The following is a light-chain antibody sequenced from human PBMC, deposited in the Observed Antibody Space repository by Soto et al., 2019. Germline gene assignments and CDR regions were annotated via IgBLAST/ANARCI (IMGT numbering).Light chain of an antibody. CDR1: QSVSGNY. CDR2: GAS. V-gene: IGKV3-20*01. J-gene: IGKJ1*01. CDR3: HQYGSSPPT. Sequence: DIVLTQSPGTVWLSPGERATLSWSASQSVSGNYLAWYQQKPGQAPRLLMSGASNRATGIPDGFTGSGSGTDFTLTISRLEPEDFAVYYCHQYGSSPPTFGQGTKVDIK.